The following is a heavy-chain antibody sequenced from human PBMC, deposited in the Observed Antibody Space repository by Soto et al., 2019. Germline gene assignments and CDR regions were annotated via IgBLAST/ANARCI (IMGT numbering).Heavy chain of an antibody. CDR2: IFPSDSDT. CDR1: GYKFTSYW. CDR3: ARKDKTGYFNWFDP. V-gene: IGHV5-51*01. J-gene: IGHJ5*02. D-gene: IGHD3-9*01. Sequence: GESLKISCRTSGYKFTSYWIAWVRQMPGKGLEWMGIIFPSDSDTRYSPSFQGQVTISADRSTSTVFLQWASLKASDTAVYFCARKDKTGYFNWFDPWGQGTLVTVSS.